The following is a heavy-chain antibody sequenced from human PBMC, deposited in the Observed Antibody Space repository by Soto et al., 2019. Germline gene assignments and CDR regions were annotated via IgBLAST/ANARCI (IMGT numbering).Heavy chain of an antibody. D-gene: IGHD6-6*01. CDR3: ARHLTSSSSYDWFDP. V-gene: IGHV4-39*01. CDR2: IYYSGST. J-gene: IGHJ5*02. CDR1: GGSISSSSYY. Sequence: SETLSLTCTVSGGSISSSSYYWGWIRQPPGKGLEWIGSIYYSGSTYCNPSLKSRVTISVDTSKNQFSLKLSSVTAADTAVYYCARHLTSSSSYDWFDPWGQGTLVTVSS.